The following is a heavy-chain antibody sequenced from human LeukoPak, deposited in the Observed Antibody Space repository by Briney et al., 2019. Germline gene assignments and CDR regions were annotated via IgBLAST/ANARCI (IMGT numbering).Heavy chain of an antibody. CDR3: ARDQLLRYCSGGSCYLAPGFFDY. D-gene: IGHD2-15*01. CDR1: GFTFSSYG. V-gene: IGHV3-33*01. J-gene: IGHJ4*02. Sequence: PGGSLRLSCAASGFTFSSYGMHLVRQAPGKGLEWVAVIWYDGSNKYCADSVKGRFTISRDNAKNSLYLQMNSLRAEDTAVYYCARDQLLRYCSGGSCYLAPGFFDYWGQGTLVTVSS. CDR2: IWYDGSNK.